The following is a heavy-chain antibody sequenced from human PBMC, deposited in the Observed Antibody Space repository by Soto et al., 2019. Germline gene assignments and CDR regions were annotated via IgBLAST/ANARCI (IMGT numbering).Heavy chain of an antibody. D-gene: IGHD3-22*01. CDR3: ANGATYYDSSGPFDY. CDR2: ISYDGSNK. V-gene: IGHV3-30*18. Sequence: GSLRLSCAASGFTFSSYGMHWVRQAPGKGLEWVAVISYDGSNKYYADSVKGRFTISRDNSKNTLYLQMNSLRAEDTAVYYCANGATYYDSSGPFDYWGQGTLVTVSS. J-gene: IGHJ4*02. CDR1: GFTFSSYG.